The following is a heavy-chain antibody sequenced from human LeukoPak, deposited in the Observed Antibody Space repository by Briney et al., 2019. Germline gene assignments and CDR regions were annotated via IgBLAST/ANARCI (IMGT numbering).Heavy chain of an antibody. D-gene: IGHD6-19*01. J-gene: IGHJ4*02. V-gene: IGHV6-1*01. CDR2: TYYRSRWGN. Sequence: SQTLSLTCAISGDSVSNNIATWNWIRQSPSRGLEWLGRTYYRSRWGNDYAISVKSRIIINPDTSKNQFSLQLNSVTPEDTAVYYCARDSDGWYWAFYFWGQGTPVTVSS. CDR3: ARDSDGWYWAFYF. CDR1: GDSVSNNIAT.